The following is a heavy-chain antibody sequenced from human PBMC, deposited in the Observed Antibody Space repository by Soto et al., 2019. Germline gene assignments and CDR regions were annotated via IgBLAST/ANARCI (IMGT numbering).Heavy chain of an antibody. CDR1: GFTFSSYG. V-gene: IGHV3-33*01. D-gene: IGHD3-22*01. Sequence: LRLSCAASGFTFSSYGMHWVRQAPGKGLEWVAVIWYDGSNKYYADSVKGRFTISRDNSKNTLYLQMNSLRAEDTAVYYCATGDSSGYYPGPIDYWGQGTLVTV. J-gene: IGHJ4*02. CDR3: ATGDSSGYYPGPIDY. CDR2: IWYDGSNK.